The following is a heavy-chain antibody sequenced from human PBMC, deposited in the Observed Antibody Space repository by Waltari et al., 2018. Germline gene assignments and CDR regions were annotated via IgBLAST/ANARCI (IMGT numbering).Heavy chain of an antibody. CDR2: MNPNSGNT. V-gene: IGHV1-8*02. Sequence: QVQLVQSGAEVKKQGASVKVSCKASGYTFSYYDIHWVRQATGQGLEWMGWMNPNSGNTAYAQKFQGRVTMTRNASISTAYMELSSLRFEDTAIYYCARGGLELRGEDYWGQGTLVTVSS. J-gene: IGHJ4*02. CDR3: ARGGLELRGEDY. D-gene: IGHD3-10*01. CDR1: GYTFSYYD.